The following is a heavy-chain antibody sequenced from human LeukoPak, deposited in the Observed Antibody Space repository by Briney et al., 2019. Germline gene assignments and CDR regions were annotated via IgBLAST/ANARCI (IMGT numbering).Heavy chain of an antibody. CDR2: INHSGST. CDR3: ARLVSTFDP. CDR1: GGSFSGYY. V-gene: IGHV4-34*01. Sequence: SETLSLTCAVHGGSFSGYYWSWIRQPPGKGLEWIGEINHSGSTNYNPSLKSRVTISVDTSKNQFSLKLSSVTAADTAVYYCARLVSTFDPWGQGTLVTVSS. J-gene: IGHJ5*02.